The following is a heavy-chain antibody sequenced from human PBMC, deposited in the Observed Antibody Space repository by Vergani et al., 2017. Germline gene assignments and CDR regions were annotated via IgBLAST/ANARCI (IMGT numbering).Heavy chain of an antibody. CDR1: GFSFSDHY. J-gene: IGHJ3*02. CDR3: AGDHRDYNNYPGTFDS. CDR2: ISNSGNTI. Sequence: QVQLVESGGGLVKPGGSLRLSCAASGFSFSDHYMTWIRQAPGKGLEWVSYISNSGNTIEYADSVKGRFPISRDNAKNSLFLQMDSLRAEDTAVYYCAGDHRDYNNYPGTFDSWGQGSMVTVSS. V-gene: IGHV3-11*01. D-gene: IGHD5-24*01.